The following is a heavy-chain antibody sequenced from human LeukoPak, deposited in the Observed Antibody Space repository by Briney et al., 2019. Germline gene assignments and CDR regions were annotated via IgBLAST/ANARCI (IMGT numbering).Heavy chain of an antibody. D-gene: IGHD3-10*01. CDR3: ARVPQYYYGLNAYFDY. CDR2: IIPIFATT. CDR1: GGTFSSYG. J-gene: IGHJ4*02. Sequence: GASVKVSCKASGGTFSSYGISWVRQAPGQGLEWMGGIIPIFATTNYAQKFQGRVTITTDESTSTAYMELSSLRSEDTAVYYCARVPQYYYGLNAYFDYWGQGTLVTVSS. V-gene: IGHV1-69*05.